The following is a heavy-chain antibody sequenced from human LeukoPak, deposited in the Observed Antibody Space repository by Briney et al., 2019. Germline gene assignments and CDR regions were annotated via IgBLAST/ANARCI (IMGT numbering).Heavy chain of an antibody. CDR2: IYHSGST. CDR1: GYSISSGYY. CDR3: ARGATVTTEFMGYFDY. J-gene: IGHJ4*02. V-gene: IGHV4-38-2*02. D-gene: IGHD4-17*01. Sequence: SETLSLTCTVSGYSISSGYYWGWIRQPPGKGLQWIGSIYHSGSTYYNPSLKSRVTISVDTSKNQFSLKLSSMTAADTAVYYCARGATVTTEFMGYFDYWGQGTLVTVSS.